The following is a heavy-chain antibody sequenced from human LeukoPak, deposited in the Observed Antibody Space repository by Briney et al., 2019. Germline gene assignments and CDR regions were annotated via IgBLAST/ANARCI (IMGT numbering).Heavy chain of an antibody. J-gene: IGHJ4*02. CDR2: INPNSGGT. Sequence: ASVKVSCKASGYTFTGYYMHWVRQAPGQGLEWMGWINPNSGGTNYAQKFQGRVTMTRDTSISTAYMELSRLRSDDTAVYYCARVGAHLIAAAEADYWGQGTLVTVSS. CDR1: GYTFTGYY. D-gene: IGHD6-13*01. V-gene: IGHV1-2*02. CDR3: ARVGAHLIAAAEADY.